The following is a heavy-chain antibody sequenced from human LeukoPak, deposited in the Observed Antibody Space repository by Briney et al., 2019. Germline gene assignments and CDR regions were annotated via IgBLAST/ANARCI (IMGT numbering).Heavy chain of an antibody. D-gene: IGHD2-2*01. J-gene: IGHJ4*02. Sequence: GSLRLSCAASGFTFSSYWMSWVRQAPGKGLEWVANIRQDGSEKYYVDSVKGRFTISRDNAKNSLYLQMNSLRAEDTAVYYCAREWGYCSSTSCFINFDYWGQGTLVTVSS. CDR2: IRQDGSEK. CDR1: GFTFSSYW. V-gene: IGHV3-7*01. CDR3: AREWGYCSSTSCFINFDY.